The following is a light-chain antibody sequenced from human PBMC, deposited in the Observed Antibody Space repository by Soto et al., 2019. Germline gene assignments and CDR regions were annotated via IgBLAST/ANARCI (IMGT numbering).Light chain of an antibody. V-gene: IGLV2-14*01. CDR2: DVS. J-gene: IGLJ1*01. CDR1: SSDVGAYNY. CDR3: SSYTSATTYV. Sequence: QSVLTQPASVSGSPGQSITISCTGTSSDVGAYNYDSWYQQYPGEAPKVIIYDVSHRPAGVSNRFSGSKSGNTASLTIPGLQTQDEADYYCSSYTSATTYVFGTGTKVT.